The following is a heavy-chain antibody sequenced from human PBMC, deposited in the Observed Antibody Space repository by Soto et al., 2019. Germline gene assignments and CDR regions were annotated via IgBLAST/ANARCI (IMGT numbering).Heavy chain of an antibody. CDR1: GDSISSSYC. CDR2: IYHSGST. Sequence: PSETLSLTCVVFGDSISSSYCWRWVRQPPGKGLEWIGDIYHSGSTNYNPSLKSRVTISVDKSKNQFSLKLSSVTAADTAVYYCARVPDRWGQGTLVTVSS. CDR3: ARVPDR. V-gene: IGHV4-4*02. J-gene: IGHJ5*02. D-gene: IGHD2-2*01.